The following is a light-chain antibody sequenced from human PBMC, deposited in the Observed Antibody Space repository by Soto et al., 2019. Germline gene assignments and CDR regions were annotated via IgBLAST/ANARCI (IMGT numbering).Light chain of an antibody. CDR2: AAS. Sequence: DIQLTQSPSFLSASVGDRVTITCRASQGISSYLAWYQQKPGKAPKLLIYAASTLQSGVPSRFSGSGSGTEFTLTISSLQPEDFATYCCQQLNSYPPTITFGQGTRLEIK. J-gene: IGKJ5*01. V-gene: IGKV1-9*01. CDR3: QQLNSYPPTIT. CDR1: QGISSY.